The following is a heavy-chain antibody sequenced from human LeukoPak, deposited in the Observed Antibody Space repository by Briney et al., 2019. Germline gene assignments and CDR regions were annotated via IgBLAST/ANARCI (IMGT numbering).Heavy chain of an antibody. CDR3: ARDDYGDPGPPPLDY. V-gene: IGHV3-48*01. Sequence: GGPLRLSCAASGFTFSTYSMNWVRQAPGKGLEWVSYISSSSGTLYYADSVKGRFTISRDNAKNSLYLQMNSLRAEDTAVYYCARDDYGDPGPPPLDYWGQGTLVTVSS. CDR1: GFTFSTYS. J-gene: IGHJ4*02. D-gene: IGHD4-17*01. CDR2: ISSSSGTL.